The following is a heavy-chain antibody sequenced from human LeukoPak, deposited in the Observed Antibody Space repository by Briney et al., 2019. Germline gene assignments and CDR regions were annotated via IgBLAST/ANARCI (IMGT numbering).Heavy chain of an antibody. J-gene: IGHJ3*02. V-gene: IGHV4-34*01. CDR1: GGSFSGNY. D-gene: IGHD3-22*01. CDR3: ASDTYYYDTSGPSAFDI. Sequence: SETLSLSCAVYGGSFSGNYWSWIRQPPGKGLEWIGEVNHSGSTNYNPSLKSRVTMSIDTSKNQFSLNLKSVTAADTAVYYCASDTYYYDTSGPSAFDIWGQGTMVTVSS. CDR2: VNHSGST.